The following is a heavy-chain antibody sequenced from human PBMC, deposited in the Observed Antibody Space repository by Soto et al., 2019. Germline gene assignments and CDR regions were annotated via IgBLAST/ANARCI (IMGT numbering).Heavy chain of an antibody. Sequence: QVQLVESGGAWVHPGTSLGLPFAGPGSPSITYAFTWVAHPQGKGWEWVAVIVSDGSAKYHADSVEGRFTISRDNSKDTLYLQMNSLRAEDTAVYYCARDDAFGNENGFDIWGQGTMVTVSS. V-gene: IGHV3-33*01. CDR3: ARDDAFGNENGFDI. J-gene: IGHJ3*02. D-gene: IGHD1-1*01. CDR2: IVSDGSAK. CDR1: GSPSITYA.